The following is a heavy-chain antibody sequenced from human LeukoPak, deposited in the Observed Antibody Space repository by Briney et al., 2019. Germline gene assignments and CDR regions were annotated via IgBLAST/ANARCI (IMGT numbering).Heavy chain of an antibody. CDR3: ARDHDAAGNFDY. V-gene: IGHV3-9*01. Sequence: GGSLRLSCAASGFTLEDYAMYWVRQAPGKGLEWVSSISWNSDRIDYADSVKGRFTISRDNSKNTLYLQMNSLRAEDTAVYYCARDHDAAGNFDYWGQGTLVTVSS. D-gene: IGHD6-19*01. CDR2: ISWNSDRI. CDR1: GFTLEDYA. J-gene: IGHJ4*02.